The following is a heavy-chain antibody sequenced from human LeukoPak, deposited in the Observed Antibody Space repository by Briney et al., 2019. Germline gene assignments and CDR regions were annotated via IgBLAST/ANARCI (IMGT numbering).Heavy chain of an antibody. J-gene: IGHJ4*02. Sequence: SETLSLTCAVYGGSFSGYYWSWIRQPPGKGLEWIGEINHSGSTNYNPSLKSRVTISVDTSKHQFSLKLSSGTAAETAVYYCARGGYRIFGVVNYYIDYWGQGTLVTVSS. V-gene: IGHV4-34*01. CDR1: GGSFSGYY. CDR2: INHSGST. CDR3: ARGGYRIFGVVNYYIDY. D-gene: IGHD3-3*01.